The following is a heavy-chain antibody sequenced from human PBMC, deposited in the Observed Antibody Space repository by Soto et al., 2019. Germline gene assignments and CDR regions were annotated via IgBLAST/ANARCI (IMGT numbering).Heavy chain of an antibody. Sequence: QVQLVQSGAEVKKPGSSVKVSCKASGGTFSSYTISWVRQAPGQGLEWMGRIIPILGIANYAQKFQGRVTITADKSTSTAYMELSSLRSEDTAVYYCAREGSGYLLDHWGQGTLVTVSS. J-gene: IGHJ4*02. CDR2: IIPILGIA. CDR1: GGTFSSYT. CDR3: AREGSGYLLDH. D-gene: IGHD3-22*01. V-gene: IGHV1-69*08.